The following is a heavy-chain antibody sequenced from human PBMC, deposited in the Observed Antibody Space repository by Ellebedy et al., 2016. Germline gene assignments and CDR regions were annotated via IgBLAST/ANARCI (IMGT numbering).Heavy chain of an antibody. CDR1: GFTFSDYY. D-gene: IGHD2-15*01. Sequence: GGSLRLSCAASGFTFSDYYMTWIRQAPGKGLEWVSYISSSGSTLYYADSVKGRFTISRDNAKNSLYLQMNSLRAEDTAVYYCARDSYPAYCSGGRCYGYYYMDVWGKGTTVTVSS. J-gene: IGHJ6*03. V-gene: IGHV3-11*01. CDR3: ARDSYPAYCSGGRCYGYYYMDV. CDR2: ISSSGSTL.